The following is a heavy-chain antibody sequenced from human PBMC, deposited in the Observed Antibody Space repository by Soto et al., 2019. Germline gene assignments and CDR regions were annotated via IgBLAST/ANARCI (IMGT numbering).Heavy chain of an antibody. J-gene: IGHJ4*02. V-gene: IGHV4-39*01. CDR3: SPQLSSGWYFDY. Sequence: QLQLQESGPGLVKPSETLSLTCTVSGGSISSGSYYWGWIRQPPGKGLEWIGSIYYGGSTYYNPSLKSRVTISVDTSKNQFSLKLSSVTAADTAVYYCSPQLSSGWYFDYWGQGTLVTVSS. CDR1: GGSISSGSYY. CDR2: IYYGGST. D-gene: IGHD6-19*01.